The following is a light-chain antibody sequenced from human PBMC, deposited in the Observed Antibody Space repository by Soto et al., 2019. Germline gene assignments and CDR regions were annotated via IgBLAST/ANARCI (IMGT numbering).Light chain of an antibody. Sequence: QSALTQPRSVSGSPGQSVTISCTGTSSDVGGYNYASWYQQHPGKAPKLMIYDVSRRPSGVPDRFSGSKSGNTASLTISGLQAEDEADYYCNSYTSNNTYVFGTGTKLTVL. CDR3: NSYTSNNTYV. CDR2: DVS. V-gene: IGLV2-11*01. CDR1: SSDVGGYNY. J-gene: IGLJ1*01.